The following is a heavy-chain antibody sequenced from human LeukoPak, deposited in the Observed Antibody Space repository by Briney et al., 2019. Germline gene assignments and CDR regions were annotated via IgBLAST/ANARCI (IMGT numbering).Heavy chain of an antibody. CDR1: GFTFSNYW. Sequence: GGSLRLSCAASGFTFSNYWMTWVRQAPGKGLEWVANINRDGSQRYYVDSVKGRFTISRDEAKSSLYLQMNSLRAEDTAVYYCARRNAVDVWGQGTTVIVFS. CDR2: INRDGSQR. CDR3: ARRNAVDV. D-gene: IGHD2-8*01. V-gene: IGHV3-7*03. J-gene: IGHJ6*02.